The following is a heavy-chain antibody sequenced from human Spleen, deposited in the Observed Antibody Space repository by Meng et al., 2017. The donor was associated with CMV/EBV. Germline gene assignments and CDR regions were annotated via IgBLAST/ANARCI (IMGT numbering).Heavy chain of an antibody. CDR1: GFTFSSYD. CDR2: ISVDGRKE. D-gene: IGHD6-6*01. CDR3: ARDQFLGSSPNYYYYGMDV. V-gene: IGHV3-30*14. J-gene: IGHJ6*02. Sequence: GESLKISCEGSGFTFSSYDMHWVRQTPGKGLEWVAAISVDGRKEYYADSVKGRFTIIRDNSKNTLYLQMNSLRAEDTAVYYCARDQFLGSSPNYYYYGMDVWGQGTTVTVSS.